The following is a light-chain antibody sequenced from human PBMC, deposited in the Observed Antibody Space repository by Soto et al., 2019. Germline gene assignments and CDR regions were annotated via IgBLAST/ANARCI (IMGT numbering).Light chain of an antibody. V-gene: IGKV1-5*01. CDR1: RSISDW. Sequence: IQITQSASSLSQSVGDRVTITCRASRSISDWLAWYQQKPGKAPELLIFDASNLKSGVSSRFSGSGSGTEFTLTISRLQPDDVATYYCLQYSSHSWTFGQGTKVDIK. CDR2: DAS. CDR3: LQYSSHSWT. J-gene: IGKJ1*01.